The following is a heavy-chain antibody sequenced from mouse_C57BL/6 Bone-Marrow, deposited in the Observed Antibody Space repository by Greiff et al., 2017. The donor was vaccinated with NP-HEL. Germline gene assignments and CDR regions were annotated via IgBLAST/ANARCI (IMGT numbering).Heavy chain of an antibody. J-gene: IGHJ2*01. Sequence: QVQLQQPGAELVKPGASVKLSCKASGYTFTSYWMHWVKQRPGQGLEWIGMIHPNSGSTNYNEKFKSKATLTVDKSSSTAYMQLSSLTSEDSAVYYCARSEDYDADCDYWGQGTTLTVSS. V-gene: IGHV1-64*01. CDR2: IHPNSGST. D-gene: IGHD2-4*01. CDR3: ARSEDYDADCDY. CDR1: GYTFTSYW.